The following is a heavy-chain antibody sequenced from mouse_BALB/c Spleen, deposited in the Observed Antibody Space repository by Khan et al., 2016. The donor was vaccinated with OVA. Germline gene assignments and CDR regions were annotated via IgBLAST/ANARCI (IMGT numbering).Heavy chain of an antibody. V-gene: IGHV1-81*01. CDR2: IYPGSGST. Sequence: QVQLQQSGPELVKPGASVKMSCKASGYTFTDYVISWVKQRTGQGLEWIGEIYPGSGSTYYNEKFKGKATLTADKSSNTAYMQLSSLTSEDSAVYFCARNHGNPWFAYWGQGTLVTVSA. J-gene: IGHJ3*01. CDR3: ARNHGNPWFAY. D-gene: IGHD1-1*01. CDR1: GYTFTDYV.